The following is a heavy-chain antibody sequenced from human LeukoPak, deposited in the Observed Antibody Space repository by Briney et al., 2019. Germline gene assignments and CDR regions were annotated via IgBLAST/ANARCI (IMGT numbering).Heavy chain of an antibody. V-gene: IGHV3-23*01. CDR3: VREGPRGLAFDV. CDR1: AFTFSSHD. Sequence: GGSLRLSCAASAFTFSSHDMSWVRQAPGKGLEWVSGVSYSGDGTYYADSVKGRFATSRENSKNTLYLHMNSLRAEDTAVYYCVREGPRGLAFDVWGQGTRVTVSS. CDR2: VSYSGDGT. J-gene: IGHJ3*01.